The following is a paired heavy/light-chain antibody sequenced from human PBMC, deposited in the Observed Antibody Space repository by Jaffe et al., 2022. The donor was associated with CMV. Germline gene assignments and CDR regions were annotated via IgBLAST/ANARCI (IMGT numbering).Light chain of an antibody. CDR1: QSVSSSY. CDR3: QQYGSSPPKLT. Sequence: EIVLTQSPGTLSLSPGERATLSCRASQSVSSSYLAWYQQKPGQAPRLLIYGASNRATGIPDRFSGSGSGTDFTLTISRLEPEDFAVYYCQQYGSSPPKLTFGGGTKVEIK. CDR2: GAS. J-gene: IGKJ4*01. V-gene: IGKV3-20*01.
Heavy chain of an antibody. CDR1: GGSISSSDFY. D-gene: IGHD3-3*01. CDR3: ARHRRLNSITIPYMDV. Sequence: QLQLQESGPGLVKPSETLSLTCTVSGGSISSSDFYWGWIRQPPGKGLEWIGSIYYSGNTYYNPSLKSRVTISVDTSKNQFSLKLSSVTAADTAVYYCARHRRLNSITIPYMDVWGKGTTVTVSS. J-gene: IGHJ6*03. CDR2: IYYSGNT. V-gene: IGHV4-39*01.